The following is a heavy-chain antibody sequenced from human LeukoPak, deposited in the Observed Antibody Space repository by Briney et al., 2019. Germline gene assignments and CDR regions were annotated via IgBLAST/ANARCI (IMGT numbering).Heavy chain of an antibody. D-gene: IGHD6-6*01. CDR3: AKAPPRSSSAEFDY. CDR1: GFTFSSYT. V-gene: IGHV3-23*01. Sequence: GGSLRLSCAASGFTFSSYTMSWVRQAPGKGLEWVSGISGGVGITYYADSVKGRFTISRDNSKHTLYLQMNSLSPEDTAVYYCAKAPPRSSSAEFDYWGQGTLVTVSS. J-gene: IGHJ4*02. CDR2: ISGGVGIT.